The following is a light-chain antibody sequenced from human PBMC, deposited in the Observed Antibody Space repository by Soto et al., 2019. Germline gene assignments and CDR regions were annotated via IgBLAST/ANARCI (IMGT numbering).Light chain of an antibody. J-gene: IGKJ2*01. CDR1: QSVSSTY. V-gene: IGKV3-20*01. CDR3: QQYVSSPYT. Sequence: EIVLTQSPGTLSLSPGERATLSCRASQSVSSTYLAWYQQKPGQAPRLLIYSVSSRATGIPDRFSGSGSGTDFTLTISRLEPEDFAVYYCQQYVSSPYTFGQGTKLEIK. CDR2: SVS.